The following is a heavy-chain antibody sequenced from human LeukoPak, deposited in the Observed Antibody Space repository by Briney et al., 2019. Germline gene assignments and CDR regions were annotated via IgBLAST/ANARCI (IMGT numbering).Heavy chain of an antibody. Sequence: GGSLRLSCAASGFTFSNAWMSWVRQAPGKGPEWVGRIKSKTDGGTTDYAAPVKGRFTFSRDDSKNTLYLQMNSLKTEDTAVYYCTARYGSGSYYFQHWGQGTLVTVSS. J-gene: IGHJ1*01. CDR2: IKSKTDGGTT. V-gene: IGHV3-15*01. D-gene: IGHD3-10*01. CDR3: TARYGSGSYYFQH. CDR1: GFTFSNAW.